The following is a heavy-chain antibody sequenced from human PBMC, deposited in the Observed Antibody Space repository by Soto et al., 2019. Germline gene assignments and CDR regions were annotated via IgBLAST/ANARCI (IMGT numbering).Heavy chain of an antibody. CDR1: GYTFTSYD. V-gene: IGHV1-8*01. D-gene: IGHD4-17*01. Sequence: ASVKVSCKASGYTFTSYDINWVRQATGQGLEWMGWMNPNSGNTGYAQKFQGRVTMTRNTSISTAYMELSSLRAEDTAVYYCASDLGDYVAKMFDFWGQGSLDIVSA. CDR2: MNPNSGNT. J-gene: IGHJ4*02. CDR3: ASDLGDYVAKMFDF.